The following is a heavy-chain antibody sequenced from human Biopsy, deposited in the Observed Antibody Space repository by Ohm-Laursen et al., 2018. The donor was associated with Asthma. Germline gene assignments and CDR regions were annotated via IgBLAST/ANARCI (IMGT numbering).Heavy chain of an antibody. CDR2: IKHDGTEK. CDR1: GFAVSRDY. CDR3: ARTFHFWSPYHAEHYQL. V-gene: IGHV3-7*01. J-gene: IGHJ1*01. D-gene: IGHD3-3*02. Sequence: LSLTCAASGFAVSRDYMFWVRQVPGKGLEWVANIKHDGTEKNHVDSLKGRFTISRDNAKNSLYLQMYSLRAEDTAVYYCARTFHFWSPYHAEHYQLWGQGTLVTVSS.